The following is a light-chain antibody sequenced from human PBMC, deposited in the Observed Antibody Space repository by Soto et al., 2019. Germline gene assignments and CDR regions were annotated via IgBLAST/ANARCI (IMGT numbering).Light chain of an antibody. CDR1: QSLLHSDGRTY. CDR3: LQTIQVPHT. CDR2: EVS. Sequence: VMTQTPLSLSVTPGQPASISCKSSQSLLHSDGRTYVFWYLQRPGQPPHLLIYEVSNRFSGVPDRFSGIGSGTDFSLKISRVEAEDVGVYYCLQTIQVPHTFGQGTKLEIK. J-gene: IGKJ2*01. V-gene: IGKV2D-29*01.